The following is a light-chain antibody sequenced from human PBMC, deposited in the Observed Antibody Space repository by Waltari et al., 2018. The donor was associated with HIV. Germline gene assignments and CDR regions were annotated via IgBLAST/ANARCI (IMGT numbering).Light chain of an antibody. CDR2: DAS. Sequence: DIVMTQSPATLSVSPGETVTLSCMATQSLNNHLAWYQHTPAQAPRLLVYDASSRASGVAARFSGSGSGTGYTLTISSLESEDSAIYYCQQYDNWPPLTFGGGTKVEIK. V-gene: IGKV3-15*01. CDR1: QSLNNH. J-gene: IGKJ4*01. CDR3: QQYDNWPPLT.